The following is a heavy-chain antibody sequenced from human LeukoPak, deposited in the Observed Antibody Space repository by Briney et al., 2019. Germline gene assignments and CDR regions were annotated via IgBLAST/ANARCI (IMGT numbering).Heavy chain of an antibody. J-gene: IGHJ4*02. CDR2: ISNKGSSSTT. V-gene: IGHV3-11*01. CDR1: GFISSDYY. D-gene: IGHD6-13*01. Sequence: PGGSLRLSCAASGFISSDYYMGWVRQAPGKGLEWVSYISNKGSSSTTYYADSVKGRFTISRDDAQNSLYLQMNSLRADDTAVYYCAKDILAAGLFFDYWGQGILVTVSS. CDR3: AKDILAAGLFFDY.